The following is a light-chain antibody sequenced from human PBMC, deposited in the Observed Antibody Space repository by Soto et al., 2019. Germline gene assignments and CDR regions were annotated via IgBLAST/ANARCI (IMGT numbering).Light chain of an antibody. J-gene: IGKJ4*02. Sequence: IQMTLSPCTLSACVGASVTITSRTTQSISSWLAWYQQKPGKAPKLLNYDAYSLESGTPSRFSGRRSGTEFTLTIASVQREDFASYYCEQYSSYSPLTFGGGTKVDI. V-gene: IGKV1-5*01. CDR1: QSISSW. CDR3: EQYSSYSPLT. CDR2: DAY.